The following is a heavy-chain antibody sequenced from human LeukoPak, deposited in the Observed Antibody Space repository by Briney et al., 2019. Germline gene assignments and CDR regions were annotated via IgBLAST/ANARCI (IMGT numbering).Heavy chain of an antibody. CDR1: DGSISGSNYF. CDR2: IYYSGTT. D-gene: IGHD2-15*01. Sequence: SETLSLTCSVSDGSISGSNYFWGWIRQPPGKGLEWIGSIYYSGTTYFNPSLKSRVTISVDMSKNQFSLKLRSVTAADTAMYYCARRLYCSGGSCYGGPGGVFDYWGQGTLVTVSS. J-gene: IGHJ4*02. CDR3: ARRLYCSGGSCYGGPGGVFDY. V-gene: IGHV4-39*07.